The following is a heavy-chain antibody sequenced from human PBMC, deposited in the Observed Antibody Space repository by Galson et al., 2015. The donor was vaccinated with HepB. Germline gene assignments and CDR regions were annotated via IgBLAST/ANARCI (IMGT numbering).Heavy chain of an antibody. CDR2: ISSSSSYI. D-gene: IGHD5-12*01. CDR3: ARDYSGLYGMDV. V-gene: IGHV3-21*01. Sequence: SLRLSCAASGFTFSSYSMNWVRQAPGKGLEWVSSISSSSSYIYYADSVKGRFTISRDNAKNSLYLQMNSLRAEDTAVYYCARDYSGLYGMDVWGQGTTVTVSS. J-gene: IGHJ6*02. CDR1: GFTFSSYS.